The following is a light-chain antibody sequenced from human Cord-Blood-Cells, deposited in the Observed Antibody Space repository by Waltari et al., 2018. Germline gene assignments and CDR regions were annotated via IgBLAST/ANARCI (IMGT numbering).Light chain of an antibody. V-gene: IGLV2-14*01. CDR1: SSAVGGYNY. CDR3: SSYTSSSPYF. J-gene: IGLJ1*01. Sequence: QSALTQPASVSGSPGQSITISCTGTSSAVGGYNYVSWYQQHPGRAPKLMIYDVSNRPSGVSNLSARSQSGHSASLTISGLQAEDEADYYCSSYTSSSPYFCGTGPKVTVL. CDR2: DVS.